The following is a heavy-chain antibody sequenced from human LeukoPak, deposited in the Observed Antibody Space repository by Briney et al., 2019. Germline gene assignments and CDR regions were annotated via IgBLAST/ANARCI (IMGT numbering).Heavy chain of an antibody. D-gene: IGHD2-2*01. CDR3: ATRGYCSGTSCYAPQP. J-gene: IGHJ5*02. CDR2: ISDNGGMT. CDR1: GFTFSTYW. Sequence: GGSLRLSCAASGFTFSTYWMHWVRQAPGKGLEYLSGISDNGGMTFYADSVKGRFTISRDNSKNTLYLQMSSLRREDTAVYYCATRGYCSGTSCYAPQPWGQGTLVTVSS. V-gene: IGHV3-64D*06.